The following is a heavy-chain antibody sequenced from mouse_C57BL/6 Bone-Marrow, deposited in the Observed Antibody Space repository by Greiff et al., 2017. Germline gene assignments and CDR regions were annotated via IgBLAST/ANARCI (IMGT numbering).Heavy chain of an antibody. Sequence: EVQLQESGPVLVKPGASVKMSCKASGYTFTDYYMNWVKQSHGKSLEWIGVINPYNGGTSYNQKFKGKATLTVDKSSSTAYMELNSLTSEDSAVYYCARGGGACYWYFDVWGTGTTVTVSS. CDR1: GYTFTDYY. CDR2: INPYNGGT. D-gene: IGHD1-1*02. J-gene: IGHJ1*03. CDR3: ARGGGACYWYFDV. V-gene: IGHV1-19*01.